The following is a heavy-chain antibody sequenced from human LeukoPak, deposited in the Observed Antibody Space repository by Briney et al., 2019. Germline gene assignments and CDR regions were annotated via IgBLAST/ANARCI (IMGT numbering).Heavy chain of an antibody. V-gene: IGHV3-30*18. D-gene: IGHD1-26*01. CDR1: GFTFSSYD. Sequence: GGSLRLSCAASGFTFSSYDMHWVRQAPGKGLEWVTVISYDGSNKYYGDSVKGRFTISRDNSKNTLYLRMNSLRAEDTAVYYCAKEGSNGDFDYWGQGTLVTVSS. CDR3: AKEGSNGDFDY. CDR2: ISYDGSNK. J-gene: IGHJ4*02.